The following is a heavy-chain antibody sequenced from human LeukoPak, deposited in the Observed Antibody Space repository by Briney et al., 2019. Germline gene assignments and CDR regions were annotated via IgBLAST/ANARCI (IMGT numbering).Heavy chain of an antibody. CDR1: GGTFSSYA. D-gene: IGHD3-22*01. CDR2: IIPIFGTA. CDR3: AHEGYYHDSSGYYFDY. J-gene: IGHJ4*02. V-gene: IGHV1-69*13. Sequence: ASVKVSCKASGGTFSSYAISWVRQAPGQGLEWMGGIIPIFGTANYAQKFQGRVTITADESTSTAYMELSSLRSEDTAVYYCAHEGYYHDSSGYYFDYWGQGTLVTVSS.